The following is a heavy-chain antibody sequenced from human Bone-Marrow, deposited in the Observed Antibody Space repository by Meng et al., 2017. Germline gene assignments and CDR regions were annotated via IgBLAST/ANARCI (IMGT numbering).Heavy chain of an antibody. J-gene: IGHJ4*02. Sequence: ESLKISCTVSGYSINTDYYCGWIRQSPGKGLEWIGSIYRGGNTYYNPSLKSRVSISVDKSKNQFSLNLTSVTATETAVYYCAGLFYYFDYWGQGTLVTVSS. D-gene: IGHD3-9*01. CDR3: AGLFYYFDY. CDR1: GYSINTDYY. CDR2: IYRGGNT. V-gene: IGHV4-38-2*02.